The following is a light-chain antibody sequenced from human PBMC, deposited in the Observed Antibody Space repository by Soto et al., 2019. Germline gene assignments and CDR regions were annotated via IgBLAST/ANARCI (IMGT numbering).Light chain of an antibody. CDR3: QQYNSYPWT. CDR1: QTISSW. V-gene: IGKV1-5*03. Sequence: SQMTQSPSTLSGAVGDRVTITCRASQTISSWLAWYQQKPGKAPKLLIYKASTLKSGVPSRFSGSGSGTEFTLTISSLQPDDFATYYCQQYNSYPWTFGQGTKVDI. CDR2: KAS. J-gene: IGKJ1*01.